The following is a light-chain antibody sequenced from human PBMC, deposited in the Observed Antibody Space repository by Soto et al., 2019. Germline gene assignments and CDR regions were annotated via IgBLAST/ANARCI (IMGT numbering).Light chain of an antibody. CDR2: GAS. Sequence: EIVLTQSPGTLSLSPGERATLSCRAIQSVSSSYLAWYQQKPGQPPRLLIYGASSRATGIPDRFSGSGSGTDFTLIINRLEPEDVAIYYCQQYGGSPRITFGQGTRLEI. V-gene: IGKV3-20*01. CDR3: QQYGGSPRIT. CDR1: QSVSSSY. J-gene: IGKJ5*01.